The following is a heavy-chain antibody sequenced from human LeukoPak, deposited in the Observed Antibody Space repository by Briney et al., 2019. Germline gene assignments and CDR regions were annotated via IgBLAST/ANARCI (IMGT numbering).Heavy chain of an antibody. CDR1: GFTFSSYS. CDR3: ARGLGSTYPGDYYYYGMDV. Sequence: PGGSLRLSCAASGFTFSSYSMNWVRQAPGKGLEWVSYISSSSTIYYADSVKGRFTISRDNAKNSLYLQMNSLRDEDTAVYYCARGLGSTYPGDYYYYGMDVWGQGTTVTVSS. D-gene: IGHD2-15*01. J-gene: IGHJ6*02. CDR2: ISSSSTI. V-gene: IGHV3-48*02.